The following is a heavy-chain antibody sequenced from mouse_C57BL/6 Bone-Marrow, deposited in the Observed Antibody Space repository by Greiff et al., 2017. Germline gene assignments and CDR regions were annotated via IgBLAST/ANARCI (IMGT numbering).Heavy chain of an antibody. Sequence: EVQLQQSGAELVRPGASVKLSCTASGFDIKDDYMHWVKQRPEQGLEWIGWIDPENGDTEYASKFQGKATITADTSSNTAYLQLRSLTSEDSAVYYCTTGEALCDYWGQRTTLTVTA. CDR2: IDPENGDT. CDR1: GFDIKDDY. CDR3: TTGEALCDY. V-gene: IGHV14-4*01. D-gene: IGHD6-1*01. J-gene: IGHJ2*01.